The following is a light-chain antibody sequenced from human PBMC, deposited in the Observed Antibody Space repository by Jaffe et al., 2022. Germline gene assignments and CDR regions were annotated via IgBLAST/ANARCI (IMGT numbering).Light chain of an antibody. CDR1: VLAKKY. Sequence: SYELTQPSSVSVSPGQTARITCSGDVLAKKYARWFQQKPGQAPVLVIYKDSERPSGIPERFSGSSSGTTVTLTISGAQVEDEADYYCYSAADNREVVFGGGTKLTVL. CDR2: KDS. J-gene: IGLJ2*01. CDR3: YSAADNREVV. V-gene: IGLV3-27*01.